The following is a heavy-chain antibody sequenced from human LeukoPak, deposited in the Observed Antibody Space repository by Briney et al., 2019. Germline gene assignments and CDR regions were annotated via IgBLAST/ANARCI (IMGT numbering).Heavy chain of an antibody. V-gene: IGHV3-48*04. J-gene: IGHJ3*02. CDR3: ARDEIDDILTGYYKDAFDI. CDR2: ISSSSSTI. D-gene: IGHD3-9*01. CDR1: GFTFSSYS. Sequence: GGSLRLSCAASGFTFSSYSMNWVRQAPGKGLEWVSYISSSSSTIYYADSVKGRFTISRDNAKNSLYLQMNSLRAEDTAVYYCARDEIDDILTGYYKDAFDIWGQGTMVTVSS.